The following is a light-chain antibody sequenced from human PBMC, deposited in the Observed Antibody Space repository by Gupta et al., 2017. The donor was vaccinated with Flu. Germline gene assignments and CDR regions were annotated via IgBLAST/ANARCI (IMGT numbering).Light chain of an antibody. J-gene: IGKJ5*01. CDR1: QDIDCY. CDR3: QQSVSDPWT. V-gene: IGKV1-9*01. CDR2: AAA. Sequence: PSFLSASVGDRVTISCRASQDIDCYLGWYQRKPGEAPTLLIHAAAILHSGVPSRFSGHGSGTNFTLTISSLQPEDFATYYCQQSVSDPWTFGLGTRLE.